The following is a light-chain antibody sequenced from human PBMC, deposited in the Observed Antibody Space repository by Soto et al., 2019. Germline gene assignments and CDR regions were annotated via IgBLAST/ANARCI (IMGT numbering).Light chain of an antibody. V-gene: IGLV1-44*01. Sequence: QSVLTQPPSASGTPGQRVTISCSGSSSNIGSNTVNWYQQLPGTAPKLLIYSNNQRPSGVPDRFSGSKSGTSASLAISGLQSEDEADYYCAAWDDSLNGYVFGHGTKLTVL. CDR2: SNN. CDR1: SSNIGSNT. CDR3: AAWDDSLNGYV. J-gene: IGLJ1*01.